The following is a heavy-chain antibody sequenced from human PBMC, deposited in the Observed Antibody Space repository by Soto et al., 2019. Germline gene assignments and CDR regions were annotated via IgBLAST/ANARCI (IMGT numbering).Heavy chain of an antibody. CDR2: INAGNGNT. CDR3: SSTYYYDSSGYSSLYYYYGMDV. V-gene: IGHV1-3*01. CDR1: GYTFTSYA. Sequence: QVQLVQSGAEVKKPGASVKVSCKASGYTFTSYAMHWVRQAPGQRLEWMGWINAGNGNTKDSQMFQSRFTITRDTSASTAYMELSILRSEYTAVYYLSSTYYYDSSGYSSLYYYYGMDVWGQGTTVTVSS. D-gene: IGHD3-22*01. J-gene: IGHJ6*02.